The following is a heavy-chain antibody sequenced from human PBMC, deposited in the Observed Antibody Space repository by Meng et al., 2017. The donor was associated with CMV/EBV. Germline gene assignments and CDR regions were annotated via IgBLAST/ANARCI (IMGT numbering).Heavy chain of an antibody. V-gene: IGHV3-53*01. J-gene: IGHJ6*02. CDR2: IYSGGST. D-gene: IGHD6-25*01. CDR3: ATSGGYYYYGMDV. Sequence: GESLKISCAASGFTVSSNYMSWVRQAPGKGLEWVSVIYSGGSTYYADSVKGRFTISRDNSKNTLYLQMNSLRAEDTAVYYCATSGGYYYYGMDVWSQGTTVTVSS. CDR1: GFTVSSNY.